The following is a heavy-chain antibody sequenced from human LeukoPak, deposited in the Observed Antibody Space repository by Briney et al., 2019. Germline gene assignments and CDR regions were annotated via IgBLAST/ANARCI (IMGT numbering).Heavy chain of an antibody. CDR2: IYTSGST. CDR1: GGSISSYY. J-gene: IGHJ1*01. V-gene: IGHV4-4*07. D-gene: IGHD1-14*01. CDR3: ARGETLDETPPGWVYFSH. Sequence: SETLSLTCTVSGGSISSYYWSWIRQPAGKGLEWIGRIYTSGSTNYNPSLKSRVTMSVDTSKNQFSLNLASVTAADTAVYFCARGETLDETPPGWVYFSHWGPGTLVTVSS.